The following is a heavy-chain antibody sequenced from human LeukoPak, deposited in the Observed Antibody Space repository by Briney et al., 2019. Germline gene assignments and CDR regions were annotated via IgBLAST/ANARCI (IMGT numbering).Heavy chain of an antibody. Sequence: SETLSLTCTVSGGSISSSSYYWGWIRQPPGKGLEWIGSIYYSGSTYYNPSLKSRVTISVDTSKNQFSLKLSSVTAADTAVYYCARRDGVVNWGSYPIDYWGQGTLVTVSS. V-gene: IGHV4-39*01. J-gene: IGHJ4*02. D-gene: IGHD7-27*01. CDR1: GGSISSSSYY. CDR2: IYYSGST. CDR3: ARRDGVVNWGSYPIDY.